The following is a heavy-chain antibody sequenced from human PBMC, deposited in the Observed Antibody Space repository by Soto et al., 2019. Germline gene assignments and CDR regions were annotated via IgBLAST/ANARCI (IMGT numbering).Heavy chain of an antibody. Sequence: QVQLPESGPGLVKPSQTLSLTCTVSGGSVSSGGYYWSWIRQHPGTGLEWIGYIYYSGTTYFNPSLKSRASISLDTSKNEFSLKLTSVTAADTAVYYCALRALPQGINGVCYKDGFWDYWGQGALVTVSS. J-gene: IGHJ4*02. V-gene: IGHV4-31*03. D-gene: IGHD2-8*01. CDR2: IYYSGTT. CDR3: ALRALPQGINGVCYKDGFWDY. CDR1: GGSVSSGGYY.